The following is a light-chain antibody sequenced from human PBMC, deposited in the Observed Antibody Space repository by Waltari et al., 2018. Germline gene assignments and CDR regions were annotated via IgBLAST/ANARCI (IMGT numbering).Light chain of an antibody. V-gene: IGLV3-1*01. Sequence: HDLTQPPSASLSPRQTASITRSGHTVGDKSASWYQQKPGQSPVLVFYPYTKRPSRILERFSGSNSGNTATLTISGTQAMDEADYYCQAWDSSTVVFGGGTKLTVL. CDR2: PYT. J-gene: IGLJ2*01. CDR1: TVGDKS. CDR3: QAWDSSTVV.